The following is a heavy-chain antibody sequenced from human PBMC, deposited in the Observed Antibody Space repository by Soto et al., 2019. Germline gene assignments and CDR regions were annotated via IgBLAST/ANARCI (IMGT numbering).Heavy chain of an antibody. Sequence: SETLSLTCTVSGGSISSGGYYWSWIRQHPGKGLEWIGYIYYSGSTYYNPSLKSRVTISVDTSKNQFSLKLSSVTAADTAVYHCARDHGAFTIFGVVRYMDVWGKGTTVTVSS. D-gene: IGHD3-3*01. J-gene: IGHJ6*03. V-gene: IGHV4-31*03. CDR1: GGSISSGGYY. CDR2: IYYSGST. CDR3: ARDHGAFTIFGVVRYMDV.